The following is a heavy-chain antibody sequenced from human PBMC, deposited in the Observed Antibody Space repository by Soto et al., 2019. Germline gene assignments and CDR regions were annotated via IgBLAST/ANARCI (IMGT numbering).Heavy chain of an antibody. V-gene: IGHV4-59*01. CDR1: GGSISSYY. CDR3: ARDLMGFYDILTGSYYYGMDV. CDR2: IYYSGST. J-gene: IGHJ6*02. D-gene: IGHD3-9*01. Sequence: AETLSLTCTVSGGSISSYYWSWIRQPPGKGLEWIGYIYYSGSTNYNPSLKSRVTISVDTSKNQFSLKLSSVTAADTAVYYCARDLMGFYDILTGSYYYGMDVWGQGTTVTVSS.